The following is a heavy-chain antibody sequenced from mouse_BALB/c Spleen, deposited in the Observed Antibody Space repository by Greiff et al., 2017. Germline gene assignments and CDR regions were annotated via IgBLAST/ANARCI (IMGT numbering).Heavy chain of an antibody. D-gene: IGHD1-1*02. CDR3: ARRGGSYWYFDV. CDR2: ISYDGSN. V-gene: IGHV3-6*02. J-gene: IGHJ1*01. Sequence: EVKLMESGPGLVKPSQSLSLTCSVTGYSITSCYYWIWIRQFPGNKLEWMGYISYDGSNNYNPSLKNRISITRDTSKNQFILKLNSVTTEDTATYYCARRGGSYWYFDVWGAGTTVTVSS. CDR1: GYSITSCYY.